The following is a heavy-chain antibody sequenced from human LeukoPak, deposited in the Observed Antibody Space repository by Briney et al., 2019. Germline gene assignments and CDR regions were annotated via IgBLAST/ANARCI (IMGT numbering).Heavy chain of an antibody. J-gene: IGHJ5*02. V-gene: IGHV3-23*01. CDR3: AKAAYGDYVNWFDP. CDR1: GFTFSSHA. D-gene: IGHD4-17*01. CDR2: IGGIGAST. Sequence: GGSLRLSCAASGFTFSSHAMNWVRQAPGKGLEWVSSIGGIGASTYYADSVKGRVTISRDNSKNTLYLQMNSLRAEDTALYYCAKAAYGDYVNWFDPWGQGILVIVSS.